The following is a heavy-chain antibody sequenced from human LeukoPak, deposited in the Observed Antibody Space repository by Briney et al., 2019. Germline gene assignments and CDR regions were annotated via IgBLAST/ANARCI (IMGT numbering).Heavy chain of an antibody. D-gene: IGHD2-2*01. CDR2: IIPIFGTA. CDR1: RGTFSSYV. Sequence: SVKVSCKASRGTFSSYVISWVRQAPGQGLEWMGGIIPIFGTANYAQKFQGRVTITADESTSTAYMELSSLRSEDTAVYYCARALLRYCSSTSCYWFDPWGQGTLVTVSS. V-gene: IGHV1-69*13. J-gene: IGHJ5*02. CDR3: ARALLRYCSSTSCYWFDP.